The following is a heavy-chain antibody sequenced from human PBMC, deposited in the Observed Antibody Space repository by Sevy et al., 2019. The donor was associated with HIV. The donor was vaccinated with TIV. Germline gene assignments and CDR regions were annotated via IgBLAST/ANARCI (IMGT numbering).Heavy chain of an antibody. D-gene: IGHD3-3*01. J-gene: IGHJ5*02. CDR2: INKDGSEK. CDR3: ALDSSGFYA. CDR1: GFTFSDYY. Sequence: GGSLRLSCAASGFTFSDYYMSWVRQAPGKGLEWVANINKDGSEKYYVDSVKGRFTFSRDNAKNSLYLQMNSVRAEDTAVYYCALDSSGFYAWGQGTLVTVSS. V-gene: IGHV3-7*01.